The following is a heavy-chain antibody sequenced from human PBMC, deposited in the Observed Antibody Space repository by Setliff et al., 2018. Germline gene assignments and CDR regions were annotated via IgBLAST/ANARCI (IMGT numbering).Heavy chain of an antibody. V-gene: IGHV4-4*08. CDR2: IYTTGST. CDR3: ARKDGDM. D-gene: IGHD2-15*01. J-gene: IGHJ3*02. Sequence: SETLSLTCTVSGDSIRNYHWSWFRQPPGSRLEWIGYIYTTGSTSYNPSLKSRVTKSVDTSKNQFSLKMRSVTAADAALYYCARKDGDMWGQGTMVTVSS. CDR1: GDSIRNYH.